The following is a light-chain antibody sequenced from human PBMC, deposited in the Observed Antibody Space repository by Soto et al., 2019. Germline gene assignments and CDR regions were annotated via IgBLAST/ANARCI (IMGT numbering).Light chain of an antibody. CDR1: QSVSSY. V-gene: IGKV3-20*01. J-gene: IGKJ2*01. Sequence: EIVLTQSPGTLSLSPGERATLSCRASQSVSSYLDWYQQKPGQAPRLLIYGASSRATGIPDRFSGSGSGTDFTLTISRLEPEEFAVYYCQQYGSSPPITFGQGTKLEIK. CDR2: GAS. CDR3: QQYGSSPPIT.